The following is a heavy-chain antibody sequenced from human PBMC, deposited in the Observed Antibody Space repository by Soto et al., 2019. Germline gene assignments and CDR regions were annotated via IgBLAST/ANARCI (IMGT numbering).Heavy chain of an antibody. CDR1: GGSISSYY. CDR2: IYYSGST. Sequence: PSETLSLTCTVSGGSISSYYWSWIRQPPGKGLEWIGYIYYSGSTNYNPSLKGRVTISVDTSKNQFSLKLSSVTAADTAVYYCARYRVVVAATGWFDPWGQGTLVTVSS. D-gene: IGHD2-15*01. CDR3: ARYRVVVAATGWFDP. V-gene: IGHV4-59*01. J-gene: IGHJ5*02.